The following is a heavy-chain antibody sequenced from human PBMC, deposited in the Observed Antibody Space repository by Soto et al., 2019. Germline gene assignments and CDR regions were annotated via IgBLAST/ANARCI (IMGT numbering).Heavy chain of an antibody. Sequence: QVQLVQSGAEVRKPGSSVKVSCKASGGTFSNSAITWVRQAPGQGLEWVGGIIPIFGSTNYAQKFQGRVTITADESTRTAYMELSSLTSEDTAVSDCARDGDLRSDFWSGPLGGGWFDPWGQGTLVTVSS. V-gene: IGHV1-69*12. J-gene: IGHJ5*02. CDR1: GGTFSNSA. CDR3: ARDGDLRSDFWSGPLGGGWFDP. CDR2: IIPIFGST. D-gene: IGHD3-3*01.